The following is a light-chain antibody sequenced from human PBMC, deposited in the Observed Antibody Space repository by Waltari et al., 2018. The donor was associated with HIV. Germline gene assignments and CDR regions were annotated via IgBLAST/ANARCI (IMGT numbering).Light chain of an antibody. CDR3: QQYKKLPPFT. CDR2: GAS. V-gene: IGKV3-15*01. CDR1: QSVGSE. J-gene: IGKJ5*01. Sequence: SCRASQSVGSEVAWYQQKPGQAPRLLGYGASPIATGIPARFSGSGSGKAFTLTSTSLQSEDFAVYYCQQYKKLPPFTFGQGTRLEIK.